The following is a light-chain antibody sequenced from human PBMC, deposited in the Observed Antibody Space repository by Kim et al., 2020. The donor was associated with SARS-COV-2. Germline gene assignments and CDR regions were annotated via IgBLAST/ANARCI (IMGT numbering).Light chain of an antibody. CDR1: PGLVCSDVDTY. CDR3: MQATNWPYS. V-gene: IGKV2-30*01. J-gene: IGKJ2*03. Sequence: QPASMSSRSMPGLVCSDVDTYLYWYQQKPGQSPRRLIYNVSNRDTGVPDRFSGSGSGTDFTLTISRVEAEDFAIYYCMQATNWPYSFGRGTKLEIK. CDR2: NVS.